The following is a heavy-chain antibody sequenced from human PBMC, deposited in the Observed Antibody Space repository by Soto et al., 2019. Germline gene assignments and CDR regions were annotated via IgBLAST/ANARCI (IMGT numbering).Heavy chain of an antibody. J-gene: IGHJ4*02. V-gene: IGHV4-39*01. CDR2: IYYSGST. CDR1: GGSISSSSYY. D-gene: IGHD5-18*01. CDR3: ARTIRRSTYGHFAY. Sequence: SETLSLTCTVSGGSISSSSYYWCWIRQPPGKGLEWIGSIYYSGSTYYNPSLKSRVTISVDTSKNQFSLKLSSVTAADTAVYYFARTIRRSTYGHFAYWGQGTLLIVS.